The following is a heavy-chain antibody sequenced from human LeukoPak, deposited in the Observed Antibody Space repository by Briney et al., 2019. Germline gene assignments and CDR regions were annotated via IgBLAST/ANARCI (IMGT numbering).Heavy chain of an antibody. D-gene: IGHD5-24*01. CDR2: INPSGGST. CDR1: GYTFTSYY. Sequence: ASVKVSCKASGYTFTSYYMHWVRQAPGQGLEWMGIINPSGGSTSYAQKLQGRVTMTTDTSTSTAYMELRSLRPDDTAVYYCARDSKRRWLQLDYYYYMDVWGKGTTVTVSS. V-gene: IGHV1-46*01. J-gene: IGHJ6*03. CDR3: ARDSKRRWLQLDYYYYMDV.